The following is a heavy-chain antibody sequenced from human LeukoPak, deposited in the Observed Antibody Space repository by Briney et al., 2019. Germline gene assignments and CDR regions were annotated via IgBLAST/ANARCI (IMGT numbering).Heavy chain of an antibody. CDR3: AREGVEKATTRLYYFDY. CDR1: GFTFSSYA. CDR2: ISGSGGST. V-gene: IGHV3-23*01. J-gene: IGHJ4*02. D-gene: IGHD5-24*01. Sequence: QTGGSLRLSCAASGFTFSSYAMSWVRQAPGKGLEWVSAISGSGGSTYYADSVKGRFTISRDNSKNTLYLQMNSLRAEDTAVYYCAREGVEKATTRLYYFDYWGQGTLVTVSS.